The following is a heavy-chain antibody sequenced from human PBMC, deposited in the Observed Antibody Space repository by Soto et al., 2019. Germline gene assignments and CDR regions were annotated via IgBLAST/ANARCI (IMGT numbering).Heavy chain of an antibody. CDR3: ARGWNDVYYYYYGMDV. CDR2: INHSGST. Sequence: PPQTLSLTCAVYGGSFSGYYWSWIRQPPGKGLEWIGEINHSGSTNYNPSLKSRVTISVDPSKNKFSLKLSSVTAADTAVYYCARGWNDVYYYYYGMDVWGQGPTVT. CDR1: GGSFSGYY. V-gene: IGHV4-34*01. D-gene: IGHD1-1*01. J-gene: IGHJ6*02.